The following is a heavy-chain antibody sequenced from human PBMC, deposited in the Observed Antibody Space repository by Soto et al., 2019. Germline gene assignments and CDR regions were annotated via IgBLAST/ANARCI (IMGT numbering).Heavy chain of an antibody. V-gene: IGHV1-69*01. CDR1: GGTFSSYA. J-gene: IGHJ3*02. CDR2: IIPLFNTS. D-gene: IGHD5-12*01. Sequence: QVQLVQSGAEVKKPGSSVKVSCKASGGTFSSYAISWVRQAPGHGLEWMGGIIPLFNTSHYAQNFQGRVTITADESTNTAYMELSSLRSEDTAVYYCARDPVDYDCSLGSFDIWGQGTMVTVSS. CDR3: ARDPVDYDCSLGSFDI.